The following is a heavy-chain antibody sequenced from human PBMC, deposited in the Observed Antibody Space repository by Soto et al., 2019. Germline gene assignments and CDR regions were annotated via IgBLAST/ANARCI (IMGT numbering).Heavy chain of an antibody. CDR2: INHSGST. J-gene: IGHJ4*02. V-gene: IGHV4-34*01. Sequence: SETLSLTCAVYGGSFSVYYWSWIRQPPGKGLEWIGEINHSGSTNYNPSLKSRVTISVDTSKNQFSLKLSSVTAADTAVYYCARTAMLLWFGEFQLAYYFDYWGQGTLVTVSS. D-gene: IGHD3-10*01. CDR3: ARTAMLLWFGEFQLAYYFDY. CDR1: GGSFSVYY.